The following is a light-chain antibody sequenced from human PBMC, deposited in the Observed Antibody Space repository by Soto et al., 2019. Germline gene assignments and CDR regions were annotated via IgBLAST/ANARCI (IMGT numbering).Light chain of an antibody. Sequence: ELVITQSPSTLCVSPGDNVSLSCRANQTISNMLAWYQQKPGQAPRLLIYGASNRATGIPDRFSGSGSGTDFTLTISSLQPEDFATYFCKQSSAFPLTFGGGTKVDIK. J-gene: IGKJ4*01. V-gene: IGKV3D-15*01. CDR3: KQSSAFPLT. CDR1: QTISNM. CDR2: GAS.